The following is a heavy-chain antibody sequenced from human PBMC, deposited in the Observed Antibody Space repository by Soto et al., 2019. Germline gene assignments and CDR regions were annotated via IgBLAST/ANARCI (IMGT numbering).Heavy chain of an antibody. V-gene: IGHV4-59*01. J-gene: IGHJ4*02. D-gene: IGHD5-18*01. Sequence: SQTLSLTSTVSGGSIINYCWSWIRQSPGKGLEWIGYISYIGTTNYNPSLKSRVTISVDTSKNQFSLRLTSVTAADTAVYYCGRGGGGYGNAMMDYWGQGTPVTVSS. CDR1: GGSIINYC. CDR2: ISYIGTT. CDR3: GRGGGGYGNAMMDY.